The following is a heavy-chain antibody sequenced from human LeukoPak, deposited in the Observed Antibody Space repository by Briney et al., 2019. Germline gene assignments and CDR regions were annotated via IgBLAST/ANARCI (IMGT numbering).Heavy chain of an antibody. Sequence: ASETLSLTCTVSGDSMSTYYWSWIRQPPGKGPEWIGFISYSGTTNYNPSLKSRVTISVDTSKNQFSLKVNSVTAADTAVYYCARGGASSRPFHYWGQGTLVTVSS. V-gene: IGHV4-59*01. J-gene: IGHJ4*02. D-gene: IGHD2-2*01. CDR2: ISYSGTT. CDR3: ARGGASSRPFHY. CDR1: GDSMSTYY.